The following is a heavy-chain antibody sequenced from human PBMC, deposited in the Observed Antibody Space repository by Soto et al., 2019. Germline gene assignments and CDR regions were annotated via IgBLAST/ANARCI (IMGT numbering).Heavy chain of an antibody. V-gene: IGHV4-4*02. Sequence: QVQLQESGPGLVKSSGTLSLTCAVSSGSISSSNWWSWVRQPPGKGLEWIGEIYHSGSTNYNPSLKSRVTISVDKSKNQFSLKLSSVTAADTAVYYCARRRIPSGDQGEDAFDIWGQGTMVTVSS. J-gene: IGHJ3*02. CDR1: SGSISSSNW. CDR3: ARRRIPSGDQGEDAFDI. CDR2: IYHSGST. D-gene: IGHD3-16*01.